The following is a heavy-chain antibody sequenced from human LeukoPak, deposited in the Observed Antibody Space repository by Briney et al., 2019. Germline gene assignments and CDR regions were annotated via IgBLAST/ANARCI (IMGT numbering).Heavy chain of an antibody. CDR2: ISAYNGNT. CDR1: GYTFTIYG. D-gene: IGHD3-22*01. Sequence: GASVKVSCTASGYTFTIYGISWVRQAPGQGLEWMGWISAYNGNTNYAQKLQGRVTMTTDTSTSTAYMELRSLRSDDTAVYYCASSYDSSGYTDYWGQGTLVTVSS. J-gene: IGHJ4*02. CDR3: ASSYDSSGYTDY. V-gene: IGHV1-18*01.